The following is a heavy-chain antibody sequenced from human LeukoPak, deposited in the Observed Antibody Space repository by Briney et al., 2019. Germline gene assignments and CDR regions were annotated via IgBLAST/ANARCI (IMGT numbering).Heavy chain of an antibody. D-gene: IGHD3-10*01. CDR1: GFTFSSYS. J-gene: IGHJ3*02. CDR2: LWYDGSNK. CDR3: ARVLWCWEVLKGDAFDI. Sequence: GGSLRLSCAASGFTFSSYSMHWVRQAPGKGLEWVAVLWYDGSNKYYGDSVKGRFTISRDNSRNTLYLQITSLRAEDTAVYYCARVLWCWEVLKGDAFDIWGQGTMVTVSS. V-gene: IGHV3-33*01.